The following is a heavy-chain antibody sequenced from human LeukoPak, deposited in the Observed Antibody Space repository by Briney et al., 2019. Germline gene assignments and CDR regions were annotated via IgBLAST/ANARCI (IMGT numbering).Heavy chain of an antibody. CDR1: GGSFSGYY. CDR2: INHSGST. CDR3: AREGYCSSTSCSGDY. Sequence: SETLSLTCAVYGGSFSGYYWSWIRQPPGKGLEWIGEINHSGSTNYNPSLKSRVTISADTSKNQLSLKLSSVTAADTAVYYCAREGYCSSTSCSGDYWGQGTLVTVSS. V-gene: IGHV4-34*01. D-gene: IGHD2-2*01. J-gene: IGHJ4*02.